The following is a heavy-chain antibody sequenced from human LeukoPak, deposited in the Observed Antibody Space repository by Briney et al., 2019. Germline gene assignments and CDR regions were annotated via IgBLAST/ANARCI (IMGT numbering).Heavy chain of an antibody. CDR3: ARLGSGGSGYKGSA. Sequence: EASVKVSCKASGYTFTGYYLHWVRQAPGQGLEWMGYINTKSGDTKYVQKFQGRVTMTRDTAINTAYMELSRLRSDDTAVYYCARLGSGGSGYKGSAWGKGTTVTISS. J-gene: IGHJ6*04. CDR1: GYTFTGYY. V-gene: IGHV1-2*02. CDR2: INTKSGDT. D-gene: IGHD2-15*01.